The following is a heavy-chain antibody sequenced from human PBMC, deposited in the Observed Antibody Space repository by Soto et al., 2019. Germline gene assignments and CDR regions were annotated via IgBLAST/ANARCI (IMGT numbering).Heavy chain of an antibody. J-gene: IGHJ3*02. CDR3: GQGGVTMVPGGRGPTFDR. Sequence: QITLRESGPTLVKPTQTLTLTCTLSGFSVSSNGVGVGWVRQPPGGALEWLGLIYWDDDKRYSPSLKSRHTITKDTSKSQVVLTMTDMYPVHTATYFCGQGGVTMVPGGRGPTFDRWGQGTTVTVSS. D-gene: IGHD3-10*01. CDR1: GFSVSSNGVG. V-gene: IGHV2-5*02. CDR2: IYWDDDK.